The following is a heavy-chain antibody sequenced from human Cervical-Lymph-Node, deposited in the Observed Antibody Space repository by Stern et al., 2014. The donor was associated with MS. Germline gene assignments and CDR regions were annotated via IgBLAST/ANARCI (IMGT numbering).Heavy chain of an antibody. CDR3: AHKGCTADCFNWFDP. Sequence: VTLRESGPTLVKPTQTLTLTCTFSGFSLTTSGVGVGWVRQSPGKALDWLALIYWDDDKRYSPSLKNRLTITKDISKNEVVLTLTNMAPVDTATYYCAHKGCTADCFNWFDPWGQGILVTVSS. V-gene: IGHV2-5*02. D-gene: IGHD2-21*02. CDR1: GFSLTTSGVG. J-gene: IGHJ5*02. CDR2: IYWDDDK.